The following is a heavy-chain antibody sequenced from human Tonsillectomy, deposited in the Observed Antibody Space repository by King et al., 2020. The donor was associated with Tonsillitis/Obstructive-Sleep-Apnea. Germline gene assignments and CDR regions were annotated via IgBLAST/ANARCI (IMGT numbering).Heavy chain of an antibody. CDR3: AKVGVVVIDFDY. CDR1: GFTLISYA. J-gene: IGHJ4*02. V-gene: IGHV3-23*04. Sequence: DVQLVESGGGLVQPGGSLRLSCAASGFTLISYAMIWVRQAPGEGLEWVSAFICCGGSTYYADSVKGRFTISRDNSKNTLYLQMNSLRAEDTAVYYCAKVGVVVIDFDYWGQGTLVTVSS. D-gene: IGHD2-21*01. CDR2: FICCGGST.